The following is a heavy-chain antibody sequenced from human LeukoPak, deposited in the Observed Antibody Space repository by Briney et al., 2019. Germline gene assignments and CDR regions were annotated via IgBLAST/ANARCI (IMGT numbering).Heavy chain of an antibody. CDR2: SSSYI. D-gene: IGHD3-22*01. J-gene: IGHJ4*02. Sequence: SSSYIYYADSVKGRFTISRDNSKNTLYLQMNSLRGEDTAMYYCAKPLVYYDSSGYYYFDYWGQGTLVAVSS. V-gene: IGHV3-21*04. CDR3: AKPLVYYDSSGYYYFDY.